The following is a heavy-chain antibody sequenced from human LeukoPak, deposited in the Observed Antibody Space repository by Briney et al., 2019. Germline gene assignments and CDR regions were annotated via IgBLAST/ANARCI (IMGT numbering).Heavy chain of an antibody. Sequence: PGGSLRLSCAASGFTFSSYAMSWVRQAPGKGLEWVSAISGSGGSTYYADSVKGRFTISRDNSKNTLYLQMNSLRAEDTAVYYCAKNAASVSLRLGELSLWALNWFDPWGQGTLVTVSS. D-gene: IGHD3-16*02. CDR3: AKNAASVSLRLGELSLWALNWFDP. CDR2: ISGSGGST. J-gene: IGHJ5*02. V-gene: IGHV3-23*01. CDR1: GFTFSSYA.